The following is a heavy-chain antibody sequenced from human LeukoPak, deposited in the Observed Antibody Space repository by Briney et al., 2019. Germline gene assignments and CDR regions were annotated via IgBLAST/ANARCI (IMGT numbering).Heavy chain of an antibody. CDR1: GFTFDDYG. Sequence: PGGSLRLSRAASGFTFDDYGMHWVRHDPGKGMEWVSGISWNSGSIGYAESVKGRFTISRDNAKNSLYLQMNSLRAEDTALYYCAKDRGYCSSTSCSVLGNYYYYYGMDVWGQGTTVTVSS. D-gene: IGHD2-2*01. CDR2: ISWNSGSI. CDR3: AKDRGYCSSTSCSVLGNYYYYYGMDV. J-gene: IGHJ6*02. V-gene: IGHV3-9*01.